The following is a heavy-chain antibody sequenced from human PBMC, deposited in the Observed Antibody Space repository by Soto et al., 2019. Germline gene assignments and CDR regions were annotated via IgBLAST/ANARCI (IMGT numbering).Heavy chain of an antibody. Sequence: GGSLRLSCAASGFTFSSYGMHWVRQAPGKGLEWVAVISYDGSNKYYADSVKGRFTISRDNSKNTLYLQMNSLRAEDTAVYYCAGDGADYGDFNFDYWGQGTLVTVSS. D-gene: IGHD4-17*01. CDR1: GFTFSSYG. V-gene: IGHV3-30*03. J-gene: IGHJ4*02. CDR2: ISYDGSNK. CDR3: AGDGADYGDFNFDY.